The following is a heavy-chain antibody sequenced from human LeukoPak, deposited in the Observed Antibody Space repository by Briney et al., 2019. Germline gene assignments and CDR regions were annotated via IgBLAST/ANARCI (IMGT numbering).Heavy chain of an antibody. CDR1: GFTFSSYG. CDR3: ARDHHRRLYDSQARDVFDI. Sequence: PGGSLRLSCAASGFTFSSYGMHWVRQAPGKGLEWVAVISYDGSNKYYADSVKGRFTISRDNAKNSLYLQMHSLRAEDTAVYYCARDHHRRLYDSQARDVFDIWGQGTMVTVSS. V-gene: IGHV3-30*03. CDR2: ISYDGSNK. D-gene: IGHD3-22*01. J-gene: IGHJ3*02.